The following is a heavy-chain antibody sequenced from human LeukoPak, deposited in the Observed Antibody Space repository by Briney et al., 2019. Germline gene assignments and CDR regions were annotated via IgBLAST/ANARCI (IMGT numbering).Heavy chain of an antibody. CDR1: GGSISSGSYY. Sequence: SQTLSPTCTVSGGSISSGSYYWSWIRQPAGKGLEWIGRIYTSGSTNYNPSLKSRVTMSVDTSKNQFSLKLSSVTAADTAVYYCARIYESFDPWGQGTLVTVSS. CDR3: ARIYESFDP. V-gene: IGHV4-61*02. J-gene: IGHJ5*02. D-gene: IGHD3-16*01. CDR2: IYTSGST.